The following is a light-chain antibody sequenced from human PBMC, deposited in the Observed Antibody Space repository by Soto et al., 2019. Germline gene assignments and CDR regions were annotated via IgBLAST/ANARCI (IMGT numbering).Light chain of an antibody. CDR1: QAISNY. CDR2: ASS. Sequence: DIQMTQSPSSLSASVGDRVTITCRASQAISNYLVWFQQKPGKATKSLIYASSSLQSGVPSKFSGSGSGTDFTLTISSLQPEDFATYYCQQYSSYPFTFGQGTRLEIK. CDR3: QQYSSYPFT. J-gene: IGKJ5*01. V-gene: IGKV1-16*02.